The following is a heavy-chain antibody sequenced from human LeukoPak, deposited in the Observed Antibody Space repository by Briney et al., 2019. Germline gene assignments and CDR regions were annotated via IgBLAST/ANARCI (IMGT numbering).Heavy chain of an antibody. Sequence: ASVTVSCKASGYTFTSYGISWVRQAPGQGLEWMGWISAYNGNTNYAQKLQGRVTMTTDTSTSTAYMELRSLRSDDTAVYYCARNYYDSSGYYSRYFDYWGQGTLVTVSS. V-gene: IGHV1-18*01. CDR3: ARNYYDSSGYYSRYFDY. CDR2: ISAYNGNT. J-gene: IGHJ4*02. CDR1: GYTFTSYG. D-gene: IGHD3-22*01.